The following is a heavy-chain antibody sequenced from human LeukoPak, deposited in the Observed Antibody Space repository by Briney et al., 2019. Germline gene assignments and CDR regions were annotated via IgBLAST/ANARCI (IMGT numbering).Heavy chain of an antibody. CDR1: GGSFSGYY. Sequence: SETLSLTCAVYGGSFSGYYWSWIRQPPGKGLEWIGEINHSGSTNYNPSLKRRVTMSVDTSKNQFSLKLSSVTAADTAVYYCARVAHNYYYYMDVWGKGTTVTVSS. V-gene: IGHV4-34*01. CDR3: ARVAHNYYYYMDV. J-gene: IGHJ6*03. CDR2: INHSGST.